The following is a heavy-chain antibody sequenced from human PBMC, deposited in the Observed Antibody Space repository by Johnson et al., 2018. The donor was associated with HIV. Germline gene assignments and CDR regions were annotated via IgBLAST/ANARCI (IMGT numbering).Heavy chain of an antibody. CDR3: ARDEGIEWELLPNAFDI. CDR2: INWNGGST. CDR1: GFTFDDYG. Sequence: MQLVESGGGVVRPGESLRLSCAASGFTFDDYGMSWVRQAPGKGLEWVSGINWNGGSTGYADSVKGRFTISRDNAKNSLYLQMNSLRAEDTALYYCARDEGIEWELLPNAFDIWGQGTMVTVSS. J-gene: IGHJ3*02. V-gene: IGHV3-20*04. D-gene: IGHD1-26*01.